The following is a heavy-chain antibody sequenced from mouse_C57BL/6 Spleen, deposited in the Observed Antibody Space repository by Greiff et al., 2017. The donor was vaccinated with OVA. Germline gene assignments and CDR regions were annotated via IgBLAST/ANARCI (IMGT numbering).Heavy chain of an antibody. CDR3: ARRGIYYYGSSEYYYAMDY. CDR2: ISSGSSTI. Sequence: EVMLVESGGGLVKPGGSLKLSCAASGFTFSDYGMHWVRQAPEKGLEWVAYISSGSSTIYYADTVKGRFTISRDNAKNTLFLQMTSLRSEDTAMYYCARRGIYYYGSSEYYYAMDYWGQGTSVTVSS. V-gene: IGHV5-17*01. J-gene: IGHJ4*01. CDR1: GFTFSDYG. D-gene: IGHD1-1*01.